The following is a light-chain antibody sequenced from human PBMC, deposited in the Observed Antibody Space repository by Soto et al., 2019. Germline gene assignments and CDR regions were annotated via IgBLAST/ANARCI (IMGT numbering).Light chain of an antibody. CDR2: ATS. V-gene: IGKV1-39*01. Sequence: DIQMAQSPPSLSASVGDRVTITCRASRNIDTYLSWYQQKAGKAPKLLIFATSTLQSGVPSRFSGSGSGTDFTLTISSLQPEDFGTYYCHQTFTPPLTFGGGTKVDIK. CDR1: RNIDTY. J-gene: IGKJ4*01. CDR3: HQTFTPPLT.